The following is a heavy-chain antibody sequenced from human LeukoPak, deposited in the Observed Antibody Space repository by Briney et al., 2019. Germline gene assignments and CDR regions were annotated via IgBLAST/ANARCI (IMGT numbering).Heavy chain of an antibody. CDR2: IYYSGST. Sequence: SETLSLTCTVSGGSISSYHWSWIRQPPGKGLEWIGYIYYSGSTNYNPSLKSRVTISVDTSKNQFSLKLSSVTAADTAVYYCARDLWWEPRGWFDPWGQGTLVTVSS. J-gene: IGHJ5*02. CDR3: ARDLWWEPRGWFDP. D-gene: IGHD1-26*01. V-gene: IGHV4-59*01. CDR1: GGSISSYH.